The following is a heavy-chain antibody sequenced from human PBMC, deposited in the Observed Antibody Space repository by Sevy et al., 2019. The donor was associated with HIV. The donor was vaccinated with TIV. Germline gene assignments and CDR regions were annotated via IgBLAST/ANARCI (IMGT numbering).Heavy chain of an antibody. CDR3: ARDSGLQRFRY. Sequence: GGLLRLSGGAPGLSFSSYGMHWVRQAPGKGLEWVALAWYDGSDKYYAGSVKGRFTISTDNSKNTLYLQMNCLRVEDTAVYYCARDSGLQRFRYWGQGTLVTVSS. J-gene: IGHJ4*02. V-gene: IGHV3-33*01. CDR2: AWYDGSDK. D-gene: IGHD1-1*01. CDR1: GLSFSSYG.